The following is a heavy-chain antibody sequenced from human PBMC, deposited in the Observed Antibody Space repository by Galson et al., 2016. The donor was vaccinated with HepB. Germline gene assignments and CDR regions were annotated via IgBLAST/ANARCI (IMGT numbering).Heavy chain of an antibody. V-gene: IGHV3-74*01. Sequence: SLRLSCAASGFPFTTYWMHWVRQAPGKGLVWVSRINTDGSSTDYADSVKGRFTISRDNAKNTLYLQMNSLRAEDTAVYYCAKGGVRYWTRNSCQDYYYHGMDVWGRGTAVTVSS. CDR1: GFPFTTYW. CDR2: INTDGSST. D-gene: IGHD2-2*01. CDR3: AKGGVRYWTRNSCQDYYYHGMDV. J-gene: IGHJ6*04.